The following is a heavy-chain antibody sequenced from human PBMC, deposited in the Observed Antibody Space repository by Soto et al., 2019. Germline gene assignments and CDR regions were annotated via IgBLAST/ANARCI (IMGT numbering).Heavy chain of an antibody. J-gene: IGHJ1*01. V-gene: IGHV3-7*01. Sequence: GGSLRLSCAASGFTFSTYWMSWVRQAPGKGLEWVANIKQDGGEKYYLDSVKGRFTISRGNAKNSLYLQMNSLRDEDTAVYYCARDPPSSNYDSSGYYPEYFQHWGQGTLVTVSS. D-gene: IGHD3-22*01. CDR3: ARDPPSSNYDSSGYYPEYFQH. CDR2: IKQDGGEK. CDR1: GFTFSTYW.